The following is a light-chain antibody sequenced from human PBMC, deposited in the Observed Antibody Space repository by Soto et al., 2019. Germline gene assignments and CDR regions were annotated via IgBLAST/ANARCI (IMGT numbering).Light chain of an antibody. CDR1: QSISSY. CDR3: QQSYSAPMYT. J-gene: IGKJ2*01. V-gene: IGKV1-39*01. Sequence: DIQMTQSPSSLSASVGDRVTITCRASQSISSYLNWYQQKPGKAPKLLIYAASSLRSAVPSRFSGSVSGTDFTLTISSLQPEDFATYYCQQSYSAPMYTFGQGTKLEIK. CDR2: AAS.